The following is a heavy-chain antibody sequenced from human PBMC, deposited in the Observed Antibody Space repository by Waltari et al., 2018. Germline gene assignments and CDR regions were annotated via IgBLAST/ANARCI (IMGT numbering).Heavy chain of an antibody. Sequence: VQLQQWGAGLLTPSEPLSLTCAVYGGSLSGYYWSWFRQPPGKVLEWIGEIDQIGCTNYSTSFKSRVTISVDTSKMQFSLKLASVTAADTAVYYFARGNVGYFQHWGQGTLVSVSS. D-gene: IGHD6-13*01. J-gene: IGHJ1*01. CDR3: ARGNVGYFQH. CDR1: GGSLSGYY. V-gene: IGHV4-34*01. CDR2: IDQIGCT.